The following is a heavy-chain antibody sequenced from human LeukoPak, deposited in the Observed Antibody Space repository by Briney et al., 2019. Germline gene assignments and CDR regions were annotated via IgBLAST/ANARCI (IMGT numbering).Heavy chain of an antibody. J-gene: IGHJ3*02. Sequence: SETLSLXCTVSGGSIRSSSYYWGWIRQPPGKGLEWIGSIYYSGITYYNPSLKSRVTISIDMSKSQFSLKLSSVTAADTAVYYCARPYRVRSAFDIWGQGTMVTVSS. CDR1: GGSIRSSSYY. V-gene: IGHV4-39*01. CDR2: IYYSGIT. CDR3: ARPYRVRSAFDI. D-gene: IGHD2-2*02.